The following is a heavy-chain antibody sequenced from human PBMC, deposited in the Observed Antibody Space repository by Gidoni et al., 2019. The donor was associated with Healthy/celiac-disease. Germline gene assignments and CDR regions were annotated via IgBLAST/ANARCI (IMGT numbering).Heavy chain of an antibody. Sequence: QVQLQESGPGLVKPSETLSLTCAVSGYSISSGYYWGWIRQPPGKGLEWIGSIYHSGSTYYNPSLKSRVTISVDTSKNQFSLKLSSVTAADTAVYYCARPNADSSGYSGPYGSFDIWGQGTMVTVSS. V-gene: IGHV4-38-2*01. D-gene: IGHD3-22*01. CDR3: ARPNADSSGYSGPYGSFDI. CDR1: GYSISSGYY. J-gene: IGHJ3*02. CDR2: IYHSGST.